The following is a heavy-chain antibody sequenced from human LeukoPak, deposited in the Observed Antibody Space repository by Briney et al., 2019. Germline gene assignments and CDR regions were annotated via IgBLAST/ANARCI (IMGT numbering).Heavy chain of an antibody. V-gene: IGHV3-23*01. CDR2: ISGSAYKI. Sequence: GGSLRLSCVASGITFSNYAVSWVRQAPEKGLDWVSVISGSAYKIRYADSVKGRFTISRDNSENIVYLQMNNLRVEDTAVYYCAGRPTGYSSGYIHWGQGTLVTVSS. CDR3: AGRPTGYSSGYIH. J-gene: IGHJ4*02. CDR1: GITFSNYA. D-gene: IGHD5-18*01.